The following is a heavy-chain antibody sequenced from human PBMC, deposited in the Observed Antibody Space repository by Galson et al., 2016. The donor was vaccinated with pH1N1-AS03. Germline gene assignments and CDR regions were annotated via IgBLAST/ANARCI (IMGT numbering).Heavy chain of an antibody. V-gene: IGHV3-74*01. D-gene: IGHD6-13*01. CDR3: YSSSWDDAFDI. Sequence: SLRLSCAASGFTFSDFAMHWVRQAPGKGLVWVSRINSDGSSTSYADSVKGRFTISRDNAKNTLYLQMNSLRAEDTAVYYCYSSSWDDAFDIWGQGTMVTVSS. CDR2: INSDGSST. CDR1: GFTFSDFA. J-gene: IGHJ3*02.